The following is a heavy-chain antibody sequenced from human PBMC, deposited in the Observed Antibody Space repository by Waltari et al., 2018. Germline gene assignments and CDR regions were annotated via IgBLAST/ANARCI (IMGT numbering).Heavy chain of an antibody. J-gene: IGHJ4*02. D-gene: IGHD2-15*01. CDR2: ISSSSKTT. CDR3: ARDEVVVAGVPHDY. V-gene: IGHV3-48*04. CDR1: GFDFNTYS. Sequence: EVHLVESGGGLVQPGGSLTLSCASSGFDFNTYSMNWVRQAPGKGLAWLSYISSSSKTTYYADSVRGRFTISRDNAQNSLYLHMNSLRAEDTAVYYCARDEVVVAGVPHDYWGQGTLVTVSS.